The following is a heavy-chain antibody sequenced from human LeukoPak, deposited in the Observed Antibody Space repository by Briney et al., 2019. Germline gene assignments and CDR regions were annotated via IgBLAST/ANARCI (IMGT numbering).Heavy chain of an antibody. V-gene: IGHV3-7*04. CDR2: IHQDGNGK. CDR1: GFTFSTYW. J-gene: IGHJ4*02. CDR3: ARGDKFSGDY. D-gene: IGHD2-15*01. Sequence: GGSLRLSCAASGFTFSTYWMSWVRQAPGKGLEWVANIHQDGNGKYYVDSVKGRFTISRDNAKNSLYLQMNSLRAEDTAVYYCARGDKFSGDYWGQGTLVTVSS.